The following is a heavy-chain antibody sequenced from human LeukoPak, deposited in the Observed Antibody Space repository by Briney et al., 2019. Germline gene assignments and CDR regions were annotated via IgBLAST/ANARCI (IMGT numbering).Heavy chain of an antibody. V-gene: IGHV3-21*01. J-gene: IGHJ2*01. CDR3: AKAPGSRMGPAGWYFDL. Sequence: PGGSLRLSCAASGFTFSSYSMNWVRQAPGKGLEWVSSISSSSSYIYYADSVKGRFTISRDNAKNSLYLHMNSLRAEDTAVYYCAKAPGSRMGPAGWYFDLWGRGTLVTVSS. D-gene: IGHD3-10*01. CDR2: ISSSSSYI. CDR1: GFTFSSYS.